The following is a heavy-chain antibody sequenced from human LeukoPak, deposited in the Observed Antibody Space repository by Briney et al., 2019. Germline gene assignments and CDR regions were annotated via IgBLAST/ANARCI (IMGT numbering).Heavy chain of an antibody. CDR1: GLTFSSYS. J-gene: IGHJ5*02. V-gene: IGHV3-21*01. Sequence: GVLRLSCAASGLTFSSYSMNWVRQAPGKGLEWVSSISSSSSYIYYADSVKGRFTISRDNAKNSLYLQMNSLRAEDTAVYYCASAGVGFSLDPWGQGTLVTVSS. D-gene: IGHD2-8*01. CDR3: ASAGVGFSLDP. CDR2: ISSSSSYI.